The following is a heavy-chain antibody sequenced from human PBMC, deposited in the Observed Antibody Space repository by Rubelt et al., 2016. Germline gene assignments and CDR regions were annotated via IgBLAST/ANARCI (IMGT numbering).Heavy chain of an antibody. J-gene: IGHJ4*02. D-gene: IGHD6-6*01. V-gene: IGHV3-15*01. CDR3: TPDDIAARPYFDY. CDR2: IKSKTDGGTT. Sequence: GLEWVGRIKSKTDGGTTDYAAPVKGRFTISRDDSKNTLYLQMNSLKTEDTAVYYCTPDDIAARPYFDYWCQGTLVTVSS.